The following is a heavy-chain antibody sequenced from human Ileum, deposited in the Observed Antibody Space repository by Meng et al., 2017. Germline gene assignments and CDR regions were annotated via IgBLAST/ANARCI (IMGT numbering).Heavy chain of an antibody. J-gene: IGHJ4*02. CDR1: GFTFSSHW. V-gene: IGHV3-74*01. D-gene: IGHD5-24*01. Sequence: GESLKISCAASGFTFSSHWMHWVRQAPGEGLVWVSLINDDGSTTTYADSVKGRFTISRDNAKNTLYLQMNSLRAEDTAIYYCAKDRGLAMADYWGQGTLVTVSS. CDR3: AKDRGLAMADY. CDR2: INDDGSTT.